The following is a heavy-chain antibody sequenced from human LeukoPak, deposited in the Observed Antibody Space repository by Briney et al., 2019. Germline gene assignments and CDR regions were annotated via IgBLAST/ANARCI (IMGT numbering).Heavy chain of an antibody. J-gene: IGHJ5*02. CDR3: ARYLWSGYRVQRGWFDP. CDR2: IYYSGST. Sequence: SETLSLTCTVSGGSISSYYWSWIRQPPGKGLEWIGYIYYSGSTNYNPSLKSRVTISVDTSKNQFSLKLSSVTAADTAVYYCARYLWSGYRVQRGWFDPWGQGTLVTVSS. V-gene: IGHV4-59*01. D-gene: IGHD3-3*01. CDR1: GGSISSYY.